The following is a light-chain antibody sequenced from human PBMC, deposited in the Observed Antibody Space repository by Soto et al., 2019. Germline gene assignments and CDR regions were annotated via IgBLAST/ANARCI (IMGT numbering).Light chain of an antibody. CDR1: QSISSSF. Sequence: EFVLTQSPGTLSLSPGERATLSCRASQSISSSFLAWYQQKPGQAPRLLIYGASSRGTGIPDRFSGSGSGTDFTLPISRLEPEDFAVYYCQHSGSSAPFTFGGGTKVEIK. V-gene: IGKV3-20*01. CDR3: QHSGSSAPFT. CDR2: GAS. J-gene: IGKJ4*01.